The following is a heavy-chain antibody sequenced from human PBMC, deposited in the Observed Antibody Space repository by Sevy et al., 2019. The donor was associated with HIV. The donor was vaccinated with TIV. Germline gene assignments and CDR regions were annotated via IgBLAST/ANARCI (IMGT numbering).Heavy chain of an antibody. Sequence: GGSLRLTCAASGFTFSSYAMNWVRQAPGKGLEWVSSISSSSSHIYAADSLKGRFTISRDNAKNSLFLQMNSLRAEDTAIYYCARVAADDPDFYYYGMDVWVQGTTVTVSS. V-gene: IGHV3-21*01. CDR1: GFTFSSYA. CDR3: ARVAADDPDFYYYGMDV. J-gene: IGHJ6*02. D-gene: IGHD6-13*01. CDR2: ISSSSSHI.